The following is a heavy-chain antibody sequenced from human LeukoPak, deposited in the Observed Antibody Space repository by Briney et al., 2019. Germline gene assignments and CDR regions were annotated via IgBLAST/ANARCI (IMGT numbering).Heavy chain of an antibody. D-gene: IGHD5-12*01. CDR3: AREDSGYDLGPFDY. CDR2: IIPILGIA. J-gene: IGHJ4*02. V-gene: IGHV1-69*04. Sequence: ASVTVSCKASGGTFSSYAISWVRQAPGQGLEWMGRIIPILGIANYAQKFQGRVTITADKSTSTAYMELSSLRSEDTAVYYCAREDSGYDLGPFDYWGQGTLVTVSS. CDR1: GGTFSSYA.